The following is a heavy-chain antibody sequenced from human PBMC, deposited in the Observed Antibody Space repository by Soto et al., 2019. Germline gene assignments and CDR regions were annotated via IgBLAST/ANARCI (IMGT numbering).Heavy chain of an antibody. D-gene: IGHD2-2*01. Sequence: HPGRSLRLSCAASGFTFSSYAMSWVRQAPGEGLEWVSGISSGGGTTYYADSVKGRFTISRDNSKNTLYLLMNSLRAEDTAVYYCAKAPSNAITSMRYFDYWGQGTLVTVSS. J-gene: IGHJ4*02. CDR3: AKAPSNAITSMRYFDY. V-gene: IGHV3-23*01. CDR2: ISSGGGTT. CDR1: GFTFSSYA.